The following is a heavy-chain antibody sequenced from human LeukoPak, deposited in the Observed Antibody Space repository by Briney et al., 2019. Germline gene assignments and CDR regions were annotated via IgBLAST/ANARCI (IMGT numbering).Heavy chain of an antibody. V-gene: IGHV3-53*01. D-gene: IGHD3-22*01. Sequence: SGGSLRLSCAASEFSVGSNYMTWVRQATGKGLKWVSLIYSGGSTYYADSVKGRFTISRDNAKNSLYLQMNSLRAEDTALYYCARDPTDYDSSGYPADYWGQGTLVTVSS. CDR2: IYSGGST. CDR3: ARDPTDYDSSGYPADY. J-gene: IGHJ4*02. CDR1: EFSVGSNY.